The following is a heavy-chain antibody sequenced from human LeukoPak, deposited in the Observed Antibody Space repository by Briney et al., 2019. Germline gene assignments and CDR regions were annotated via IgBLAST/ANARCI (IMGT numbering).Heavy chain of an antibody. CDR1: GFTFSSYW. CDR3: ARLLKTYDYVWGGYGFDY. Sequence: GGALRLSCAASGFTFSSYWMSWVRQGPGKGLEWVANIKQDGGEKYYVDSMKGRFTISRDNAKNSLYLQMNSLRAEDTAVYYCARLLKTYDYVWGGYGFDYWGQGTLVTVSS. V-gene: IGHV3-7*01. CDR2: IKQDGGEK. D-gene: IGHD3-16*01. J-gene: IGHJ4*02.